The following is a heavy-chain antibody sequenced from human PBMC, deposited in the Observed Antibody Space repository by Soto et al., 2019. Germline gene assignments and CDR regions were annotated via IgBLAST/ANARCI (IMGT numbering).Heavy chain of an antibody. CDR1: GFTFSSYG. J-gene: IGHJ4*02. V-gene: IGHV3-33*01. CDR2: IWYDGSNK. Sequence: VGSLRLSCAASGFTFSSYGMHWVRQAPGKGLEWVEVIWYDGSNKYYADSVKGRFTISRDNSKNTLYLQMNSLRAEDTAVYYCARAGIIAAAGYYFDYWGQGTLVTVSS. CDR3: ARAGIIAAAGYYFDY. D-gene: IGHD6-13*01.